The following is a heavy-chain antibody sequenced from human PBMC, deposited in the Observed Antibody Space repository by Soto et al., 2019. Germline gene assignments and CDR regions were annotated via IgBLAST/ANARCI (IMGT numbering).Heavy chain of an antibody. CDR3: ARSPGGWFGELLYGIDV. CDR2: IIPIFGTA. Sequence: QVQLVQSGAEVKKPGSSVKVSCKASGGTFSSYAISWVRQAPGQGLEWMGGIIPIFGTANYAQKFQGRVTITADESTSTAYMELSSLRSEDTAVYYCARSPGGWFGELLYGIDVWGQGTTVTVSS. V-gene: IGHV1-69*01. CDR1: GGTFSSYA. J-gene: IGHJ6*02. D-gene: IGHD3-10*01.